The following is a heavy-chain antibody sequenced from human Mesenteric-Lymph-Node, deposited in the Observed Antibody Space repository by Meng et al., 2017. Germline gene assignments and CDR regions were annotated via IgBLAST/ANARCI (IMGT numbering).Heavy chain of an antibody. CDR3: ARGQRSYSGSYPEWFDP. CDR1: GGSISSGDYY. D-gene: IGHD1-26*01. J-gene: IGHJ5*02. Sequence: QVQLLEVGPGLGKPSQTLSLTCTGSGGSISSGDYYWSWIRQPPGKGLEWIGCIYYSGSTYYNPSLKGRVTISVDTSKNQFSLNLSSVTAADTAVYHCARGQRSYSGSYPEWFDPWGQGTLVTVSS. CDR2: IYYSGST. V-gene: IGHV4-30-4*01.